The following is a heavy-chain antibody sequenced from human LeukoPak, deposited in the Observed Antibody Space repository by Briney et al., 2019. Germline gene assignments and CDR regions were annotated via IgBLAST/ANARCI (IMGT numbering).Heavy chain of an antibody. Sequence: SETLSLTCAVYGGSFSGYYWSWIRQPLGKGLEWIGEINHSGSTNYNPSLKSRVTISVDTSKNQFSLKLSSVTAADTAVYYCARGHELVPFDYWGQGTLVTVSS. V-gene: IGHV4-34*01. CDR1: GGSFSGYY. D-gene: IGHD6-6*01. J-gene: IGHJ4*02. CDR3: ARGHELVPFDY. CDR2: INHSGST.